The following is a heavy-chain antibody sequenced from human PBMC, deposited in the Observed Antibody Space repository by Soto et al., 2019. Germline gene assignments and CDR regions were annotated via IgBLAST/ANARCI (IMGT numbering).Heavy chain of an antibody. Sequence: PGGSLRLSCAASGFTFSSYAMSWVRQAPGKGLEWVSAISGSGGSTYYADSVKGRFTISRDNSKNTLYLQMNSLRAEDTAVYYCARGALVLRFLEWLSPPFDYWGQGTLVTVSS. J-gene: IGHJ4*02. D-gene: IGHD3-3*01. CDR3: ARGALVLRFLEWLSPPFDY. CDR2: ISGSGGST. CDR1: GFTFSSYA. V-gene: IGHV3-23*01.